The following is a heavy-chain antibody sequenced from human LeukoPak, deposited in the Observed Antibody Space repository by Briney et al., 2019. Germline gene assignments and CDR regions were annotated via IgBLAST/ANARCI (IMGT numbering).Heavy chain of an antibody. CDR3: ARATREKTYDY. CDR2: MNPNSGNT. V-gene: IGHV1-8*01. CDR1: GYTFTSYD. Sequence: ASVKVSCKASGYTFTSYDINWVRQATGQGLEWMGWMNPNSGNTGYAQKFQGRVTMTRNTSISTAYMELSRLRSDDTAVYYCARATREKTYDYWGQGTLVTVSS. J-gene: IGHJ4*02.